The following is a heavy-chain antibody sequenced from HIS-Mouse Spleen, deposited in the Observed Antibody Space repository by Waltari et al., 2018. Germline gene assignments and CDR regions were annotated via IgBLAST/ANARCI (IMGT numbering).Heavy chain of an antibody. CDR3: AREIPYSSSWYDWYFDL. CDR2: SYYNGRT. CDR1: GGSISSSSYY. V-gene: IGHV4-39*07. J-gene: IGHJ2*01. D-gene: IGHD6-13*01. Sequence: QLQLQESGPGLVKPSETLSLTCTVSGGSISSSSYYWGWLRQPPGKGLEWIGSSYYNGRTSYNRSLRSRVTISVEPSKNQFSLKLSSVTAADTAVYYCAREIPYSSSWYDWYFDLWGRGTLVTVSS.